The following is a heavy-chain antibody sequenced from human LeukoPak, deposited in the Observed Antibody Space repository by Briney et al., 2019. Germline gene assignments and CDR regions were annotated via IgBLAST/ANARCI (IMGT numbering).Heavy chain of an antibody. V-gene: IGHV3-21*01. J-gene: IGHJ6*04. D-gene: IGHD3-10*02. CDR3: AELGITMIGGV. CDR2: ISSRSTYI. CDR1: GFTFGSYW. Sequence: GGSLRLSCAASGFTFGSYWMGWVRQAPGKGLEWVSSISSRSTYIYYADSVKGRFTISRDNAKNSLFLQMNSLRAEDTAVYYCAELGITMIGGVWGKGTTVTISS.